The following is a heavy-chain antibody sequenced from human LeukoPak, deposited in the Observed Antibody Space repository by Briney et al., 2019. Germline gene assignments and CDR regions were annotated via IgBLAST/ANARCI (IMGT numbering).Heavy chain of an antibody. D-gene: IGHD3-10*01. J-gene: IGHJ4*02. CDR1: GFTFSDYY. CDR2: ISSSGITI. CDR3: ARYPLYGSGSYYTDY. Sequence: NPGGSLRLSRAASGFTFSDYYMSWIRHAPGEGMEWVSYISSSGITIYYADSVKGRFTISRDNAKNSLYLQMNSLRAEDTAVYYCARYPLYGSGSYYTDYWGQGTLVTVSS. V-gene: IGHV3-11*01.